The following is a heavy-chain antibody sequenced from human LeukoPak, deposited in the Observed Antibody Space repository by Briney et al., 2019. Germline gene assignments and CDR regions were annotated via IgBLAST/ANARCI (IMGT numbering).Heavy chain of an antibody. CDR3: ARRGCGGDGYCDAFDI. CDR2: IYPGDSDT. D-gene: IGHD5-24*01. J-gene: IGHJ3*02. Sequence: GESLKISCKASGYSFTSYWIGWVRQMPGKGLEWMGIIYPGDSDTTYSPSFQGQVTISADKSISTAYLQWSSVKASDTAMYYRARRGCGGDGYCDAFDIWGQGTMVTVSS. V-gene: IGHV5-51*01. CDR1: GYSFTSYW.